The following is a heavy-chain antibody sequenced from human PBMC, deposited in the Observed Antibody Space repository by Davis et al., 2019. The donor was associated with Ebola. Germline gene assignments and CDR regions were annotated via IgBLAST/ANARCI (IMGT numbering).Heavy chain of an antibody. CDR3: AREMWWRLDQ. Sequence: PGGSLRLSCVDSAFTFSIHWMAWVRQAPGKGLEWPTKIGRGGSERRYVDSVKGRFTISRDDVSRSLHLEMTNLRPEDTGVYYCAREMWWRLDQWGQGTLVTVSS. CDR1: AFTFSIHW. D-gene: IGHD2-21*01. V-gene: IGHV3-7*01. J-gene: IGHJ4*02. CDR2: IGRGGSER.